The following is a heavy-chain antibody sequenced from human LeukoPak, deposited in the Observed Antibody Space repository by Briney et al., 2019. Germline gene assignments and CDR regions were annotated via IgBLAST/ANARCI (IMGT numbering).Heavy chain of an antibody. CDR1: GFTFSGSA. D-gene: IGHD1-26*01. V-gene: IGHV3-73*01. J-gene: IGHJ4*02. CDR3: TRLITHVGATEDY. CDR2: IRSKANSYAT. Sequence: GGSLRLSCAASGFTFSGSAMHWVRQASGKGLEWVGRIRSKANSYATAYAASVKGRFTISRDDSKNTAYLQMNSLKTEDTAVYYCTRLITHVGATEDYWGQGTLVTVSS.